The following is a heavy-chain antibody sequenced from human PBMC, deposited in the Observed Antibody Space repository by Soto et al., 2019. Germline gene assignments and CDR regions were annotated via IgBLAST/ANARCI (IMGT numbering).Heavy chain of an antibody. Sequence: ASVTVSCQASGYTFTCYYMHWVRQAPGQGLEWMGWIDPNSGGTNYAQKFQGWVTMTRDTSISTAYMELSRLRSDDTAVYYCARASTNYDILTGTNTGFDYWGQGTLVTVSS. CDR2: IDPNSGGT. CDR1: GYTFTCYY. CDR3: ARASTNYDILTGTNTGFDY. J-gene: IGHJ4*02. V-gene: IGHV1-2*04. D-gene: IGHD3-9*01.